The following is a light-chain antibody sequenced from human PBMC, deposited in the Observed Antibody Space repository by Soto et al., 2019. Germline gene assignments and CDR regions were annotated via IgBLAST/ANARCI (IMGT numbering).Light chain of an antibody. CDR3: QRSYSTPFP. Sequence: DIQMTQSPFSLSASVGDRVTITCRASQSISSYLNWYQQKPGKAPNLLIYAASSLQSGVPSRFSGRAAGTDFTLTISSLQPEDFATYYGQRSYSTPFPFGQATKRELK. CDR1: QSISSY. CDR2: AAS. J-gene: IGKJ2*01. V-gene: IGKV1-39*01.